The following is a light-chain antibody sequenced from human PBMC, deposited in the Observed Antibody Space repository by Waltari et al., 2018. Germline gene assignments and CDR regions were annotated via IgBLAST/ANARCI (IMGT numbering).Light chain of an antibody. V-gene: IGKV3-20*01. Sequence: EMVMTHSPGTLSLSPEEEATLPSGASKHVSSPYLGWYQKTRGHAPRLLIYATSNRATGIPDSFSGSGSGTDFTLTISSLQPEDSAIYYCQQYDTSPWAFGQGTKVEIK. CDR1: KHVSSPY. CDR2: ATS. J-gene: IGKJ1*01. CDR3: QQYDTSPWA.